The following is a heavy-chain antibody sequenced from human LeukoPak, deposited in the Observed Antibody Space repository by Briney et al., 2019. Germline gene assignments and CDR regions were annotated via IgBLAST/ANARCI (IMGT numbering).Heavy chain of an antibody. CDR1: GFTFSPYA. J-gene: IGHJ4*02. D-gene: IGHD3-10*01. V-gene: IGHV3-64*04. CDR3: AREGYYGSGSPPSLYFDY. Sequence: GGSLRLSCSASGFTFSPYAMHWVRQAPGKGLEYVSAISSDGGGTYYADSVKGRFTISRDNSRSTLYLQMNSLRPEDTAIYYCAREGYYGSGSPPSLYFDYWGQGTLVTVSS. CDR2: ISSDGGGT.